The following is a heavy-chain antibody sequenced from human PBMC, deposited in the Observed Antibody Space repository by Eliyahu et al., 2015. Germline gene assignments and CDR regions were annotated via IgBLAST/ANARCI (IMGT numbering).Heavy chain of an antibody. CDR1: XGSFXGYX. CDR3: ARGLRIVATIYYSTLKKNFDY. CDR2: INHXGST. J-gene: IGHJ4*02. Sequence: QVQLQQWGAGLLKPSETLSLTCAVYXGSFXGYXWSXIRQPPGKGLEWXXEINHXGSTNYNPSLKSRVTISVDTSKNQFSLKLSPVTAADTAVYYCARGLRIVATIYYSTLKKNFDYWGQGTLVTVSS. D-gene: IGHD5-12*01. V-gene: IGHV4-34*01.